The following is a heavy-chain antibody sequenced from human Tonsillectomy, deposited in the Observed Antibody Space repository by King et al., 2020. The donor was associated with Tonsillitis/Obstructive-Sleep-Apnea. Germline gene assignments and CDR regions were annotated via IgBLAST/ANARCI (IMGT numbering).Heavy chain of an antibody. CDR2: INYSGST. D-gene: IGHD2-2*01. Sequence: VQLQESGPGLVKPSETLSLTCTVSGGSISSYYWSWIRQPPGKGLEWIGYINYSGSTNYNPSLKSRVTISVDTSKNQFSLKLSSVTAADTAVYYCARVYCSSTSCYPNHEYYFDYWGQGTLVTVSS. V-gene: IGHV4-59*01. CDR3: ARVYCSSTSCYPNHEYYFDY. J-gene: IGHJ4*02. CDR1: GGSISSYY.